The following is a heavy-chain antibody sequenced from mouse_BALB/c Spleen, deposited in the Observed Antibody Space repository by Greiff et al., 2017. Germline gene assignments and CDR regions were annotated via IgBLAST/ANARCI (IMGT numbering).Heavy chain of an antibody. CDR1: GFTFSSFG. J-gene: IGHJ3*01. CDR2: ISSGSSTI. D-gene: IGHD2-4*01. Sequence: EVQLMESGGGLVQPGGSRKLSCAASGFTFSSFGMHWVRQAPEKGLEWVAYISSGSSTIYYADTVKGRFTISRDNPKNTLFLQMTSLRSEDTAMYDWARGDYYDSWGQGTLVTVSA. CDR3: ARGDYYDS. V-gene: IGHV5-17*02.